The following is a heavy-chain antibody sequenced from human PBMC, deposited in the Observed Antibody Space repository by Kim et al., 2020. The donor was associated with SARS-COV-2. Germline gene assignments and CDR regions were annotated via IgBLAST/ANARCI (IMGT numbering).Heavy chain of an antibody. CDR1: GFTFSSYG. J-gene: IGHJ4*02. Sequence: GGSLRLSCAASGFTFSSYGMHWVRQAPGKGLEWVAVIWYDGSNKYYADSVKGRFTISRDNSKNTLYLQMNSPRSEDTAVYYCARDGIVGATGIDYWGQGTLVTVSS. V-gene: IGHV3-33*01. D-gene: IGHD1-26*01. CDR2: IWYDGSNK. CDR3: ARDGIVGATGIDY.